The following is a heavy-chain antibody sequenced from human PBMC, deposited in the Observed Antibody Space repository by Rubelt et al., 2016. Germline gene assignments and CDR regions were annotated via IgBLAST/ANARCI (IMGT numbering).Heavy chain of an antibody. CDR1: GGSFSGYY. J-gene: IGHJ4*02. V-gene: IGHV4-34*01. D-gene: IGHD6-19*01. CDR2: VNHSGGT. Sequence: QVQLQQWGAGLLKPSETLSLTCVVYGGSFSGYYWSWIRQPPGKGLEWIGEVNHSGGTNLTPSLKSRVTISVDTSKNQFSLTLRSLTAADTAVYYCAVHNGYSSGWLYYWGQGTLVTVSS. CDR3: AVHNGYSSGWLYY.